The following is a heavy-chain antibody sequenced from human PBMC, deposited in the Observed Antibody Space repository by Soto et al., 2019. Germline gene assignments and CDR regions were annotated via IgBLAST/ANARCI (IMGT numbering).Heavy chain of an antibody. D-gene: IGHD6-6*01. J-gene: IGHJ6*02. CDR2: ISYDGSNK. CDR3: ARELGAAQTLSDYYYYYGMDV. CDR1: GFTFSSYA. V-gene: IGHV3-30-3*01. Sequence: QVQLVESGGGVVQPGRSLRLSCAASGFTFSSYAMHWVRQAPGKGLEWVAVISYDGSNKYYADSVKGRFTISRDNSKNTLYLQMNSLRAEDTAVYYCARELGAAQTLSDYYYYYGMDVWGQGTTVTVSS.